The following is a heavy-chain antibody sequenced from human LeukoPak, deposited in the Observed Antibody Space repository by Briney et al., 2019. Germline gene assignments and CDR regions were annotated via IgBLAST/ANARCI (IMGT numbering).Heavy chain of an antibody. D-gene: IGHD3-9*01. CDR3: ASQLDTTGDYAGFFDS. V-gene: IGHV4-39*01. Sequence: SETLSLTCTVSGGSISGSSYYWGWIRQPPGKGLEWIGSIYYSGNAFYNPSLKSRVTILVDTSKNQFSLEVDSVTAADTAMYYCASQLDTTGDYAGFFDSWGQGVLVTVSS. CDR2: IYYSGNA. CDR1: GGSISGSSYY. J-gene: IGHJ4*02.